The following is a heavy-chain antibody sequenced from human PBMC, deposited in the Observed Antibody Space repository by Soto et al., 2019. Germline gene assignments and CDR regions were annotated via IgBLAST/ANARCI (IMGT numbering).Heavy chain of an antibody. J-gene: IGHJ6*02. CDR2: IYYSGTT. CDR1: DGCISSGDYY. Sequence: SLSLTCTVCDGCISSGDYYWSWIRQPPGKGLEWIGNIYYSGTTYYNPSLKSRVSISLDTAKNQFSLKLSSVTAADTAVYFCARDRYYGRGNSYTFYYGMDVWGQGTTVTVPS. V-gene: IGHV4-30-4*01. CDR3: ARDRYYGRGNSYTFYYGMDV. D-gene: IGHD3-10*01.